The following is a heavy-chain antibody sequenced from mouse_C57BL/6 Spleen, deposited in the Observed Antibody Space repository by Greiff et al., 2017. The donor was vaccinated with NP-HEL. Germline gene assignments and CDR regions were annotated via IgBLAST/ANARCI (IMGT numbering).Heavy chain of an antibody. CDR1: GYTFTSYW. CDR2: IHHNSGST. J-gene: IGHJ3*01. D-gene: IGHD2-2*01. Sequence: QVQLQQPGAELVKPGASVKLSCKASGYTFTSYWMHWVKQRPGQGLEWIGMIHHNSGSTNSNEKFKSKATLTVDKSSSTAYLQLSSLTSEDSAASYVACYYGYDAALAYWGQGTLVTVSA. V-gene: IGHV1-64*01. CDR3: ACYYGYDAALAY.